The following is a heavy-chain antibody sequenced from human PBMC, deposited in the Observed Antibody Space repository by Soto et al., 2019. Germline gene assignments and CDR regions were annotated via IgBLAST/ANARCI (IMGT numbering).Heavy chain of an antibody. CDR2: INPSGGST. J-gene: IGHJ6*02. V-gene: IGHV1-46*01. CDR3: AREPPFSITIFGVVTSPSYYGMDV. Sequence: ASVKVSCKASGGTFTSYYMYWVRQAPGQGLEWMRIINPSGGSTSYAQKFQGRVTMTRDTSTSTVYMELSSLRSEDTAVYYCAREPPFSITIFGVVTSPSYYGMDVWGQGTTVTVSS. D-gene: IGHD3-3*01. CDR1: GGTFTSYY.